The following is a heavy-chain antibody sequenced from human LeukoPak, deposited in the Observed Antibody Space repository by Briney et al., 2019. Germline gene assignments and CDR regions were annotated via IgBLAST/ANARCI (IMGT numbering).Heavy chain of an antibody. CDR3: ASSRFYYDSSGYYLPFDY. V-gene: IGHV4-34*01. D-gene: IGHD3-22*01. J-gene: IGHJ4*02. CDR1: GGSFRGYF. Sequence: SETLSLTCAVYGGSFRGYFWSWIRQPPGKGLEWIGEINHSGSTNYNPSLKSRVTISVDTSKNQFSLKLSSVTAADTAVYYCASSRFYYDSSGYYLPFDYWGQGTLVTVSS. CDR2: INHSGST.